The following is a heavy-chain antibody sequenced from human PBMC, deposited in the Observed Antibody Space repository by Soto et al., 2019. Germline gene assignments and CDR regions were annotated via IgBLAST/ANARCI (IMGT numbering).Heavy chain of an antibody. Sequence: HPGGSLRLSCAASGFTFSNYDMHWVRQATGKGLEWVSTIATAGDTYYPGSVKGRFTISRENAKNSLYLQMNSLRAGDTAVYYCASALGYCSGGRCYWDNFAYWGQGTLVTVSS. J-gene: IGHJ4*02. CDR3: ASALGYCSGGRCYWDNFAY. D-gene: IGHD2-15*01. V-gene: IGHV3-13*04. CDR1: GFTFSNYD. CDR2: IATAGDT.